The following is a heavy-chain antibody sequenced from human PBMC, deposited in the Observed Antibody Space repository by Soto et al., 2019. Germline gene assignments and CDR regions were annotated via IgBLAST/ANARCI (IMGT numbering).Heavy chain of an antibody. CDR2: IYGNDEQ. J-gene: IGHJ5*02. CDR1: GFSLDTRGVG. CDR3: AHRLSAAGLFDH. Sequence: HITLKASGPPLVTPRQTLTLTRTFSGFSLDTRGVGVCWVRQPPGKTLEWLALIYGNDEQRLNPSLQSRLTIAKDTPKSQVVLTMTNMDPVDTATYFCAHRLSAAGLFDHWGQGTLVSVSS. D-gene: IGHD6-13*01. V-gene: IGHV2-5*01.